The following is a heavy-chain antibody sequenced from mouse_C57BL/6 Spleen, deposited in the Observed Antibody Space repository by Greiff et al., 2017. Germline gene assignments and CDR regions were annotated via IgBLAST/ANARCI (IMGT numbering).Heavy chain of an antibody. CDR1: GYTFTSYW. CDR3: AREAYYSNPFAY. V-gene: IGHV1-72*01. Sequence: QVQLQQPGAELVKPGASVKLSCKASGYTFTSYWMHWVKQRPGRGLEWIGRIDPNSGGTKYNEKFKSKATLTVDKPSSTAYMQLSSLTSEDSAVYYCAREAYYSNPFAYWGQGTLVTVSA. J-gene: IGHJ3*01. D-gene: IGHD2-5*01. CDR2: IDPNSGGT.